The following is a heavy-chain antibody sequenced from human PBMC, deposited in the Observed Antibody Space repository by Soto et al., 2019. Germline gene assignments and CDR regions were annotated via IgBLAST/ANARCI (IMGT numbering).Heavy chain of an antibody. CDR2: IIPIFGTA. V-gene: IGHV1-69*13. CDR3: ARPGSGSYTYYYYGMDV. D-gene: IGHD3-10*01. CDR1: GGTFSSYA. J-gene: IGHJ6*02. Sequence: SVKVSFKASGGTFSSYAISWVRQAPGQGLEWMGGIIPIFGTANYAQKFQGRVTITADESTSTAYMELSSLRSEDTAVYYCARPGSGSYTYYYYGMDVWGQGTTVTVSS.